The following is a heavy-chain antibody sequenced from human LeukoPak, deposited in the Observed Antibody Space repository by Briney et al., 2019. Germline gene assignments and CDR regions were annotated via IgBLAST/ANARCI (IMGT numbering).Heavy chain of an antibody. CDR3: ARRGNLWSGSGYYYGMDV. Sequence: GESLKISCKGSGYSFTSYRIGWVRQMPGKGLEWMGIIYPGDSDTRYSPSFQGQVTISADKSISTAYLQWSSLKASDTAMYYCARRGNLWSGSGYYYGMDVWGQGTTVTVSS. CDR1: GYSFTSYR. J-gene: IGHJ6*02. CDR2: IYPGDSDT. V-gene: IGHV5-51*01. D-gene: IGHD2-8*02.